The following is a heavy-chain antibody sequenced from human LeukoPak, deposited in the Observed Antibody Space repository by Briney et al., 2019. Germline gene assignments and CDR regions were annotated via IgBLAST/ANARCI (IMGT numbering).Heavy chain of an antibody. Sequence: SQTLSLTCTVSGGSISSYYWSWIRQPPGEGLEWIGYIYYSGSTDYNPSLKNRVTILVDTSKNQFSLKLSSVTAADTAVYYCARADGYYYGMDVWGQGTTVTVSS. CDR2: IYYSGST. CDR3: ARADGYYYGMDV. CDR1: GGSISSYY. J-gene: IGHJ6*02. V-gene: IGHV4-59*01.